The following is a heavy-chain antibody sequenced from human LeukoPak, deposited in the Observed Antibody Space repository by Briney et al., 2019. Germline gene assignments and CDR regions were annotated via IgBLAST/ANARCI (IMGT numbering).Heavy chain of an antibody. Sequence: GGSLRLSCAASGFTFSSYAMSWVRQAPGKGLEWVSAISGSGGSTYYADSVKGRFTISRDNSKNTLYLQMNSLRAEDTAVYYCARDTRYSSGWPDAFDIWGQGTMVTVSS. CDR2: ISGSGGST. V-gene: IGHV3-23*01. CDR3: ARDTRYSSGWPDAFDI. CDR1: GFTFSSYA. J-gene: IGHJ3*02. D-gene: IGHD6-19*01.